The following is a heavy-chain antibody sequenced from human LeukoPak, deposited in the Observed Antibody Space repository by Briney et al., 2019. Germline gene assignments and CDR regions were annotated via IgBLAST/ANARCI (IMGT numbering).Heavy chain of an antibody. V-gene: IGHV3-43*01. Sequence: PGGSLRLSCAASGFTFDDYTMHWVRQAPGKGLEWVSAISADGDHTYYAGSVQGRFTTSRDNSKNTLYLQMNSLRAEDTAIYYCAKDIGPLWFGDWGQGTLVTVSS. CDR2: ISADGDHT. CDR3: AKDIGPLWFGD. D-gene: IGHD3-10*01. J-gene: IGHJ4*02. CDR1: GFTFDDYT.